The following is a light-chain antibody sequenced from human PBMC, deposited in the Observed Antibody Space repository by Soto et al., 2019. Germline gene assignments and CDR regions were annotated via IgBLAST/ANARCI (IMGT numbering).Light chain of an antibody. CDR1: QSVSSY. CDR2: DAS. CDR3: QQRSSWHALT. J-gene: IGKJ4*01. V-gene: IGKV3-11*01. Sequence: EIVLTQSPATLSLSPGERATLSCRASQSVSSYLAWYQQNPGQAPRLLIYDASNRATGIPARFSGSGSGTDFTLTISSLEPEDFAVYYCQQRSSWHALTFGGGTKVEIK.